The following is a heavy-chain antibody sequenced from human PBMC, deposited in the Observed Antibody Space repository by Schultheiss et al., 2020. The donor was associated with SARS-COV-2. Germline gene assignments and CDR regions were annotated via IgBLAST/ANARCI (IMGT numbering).Heavy chain of an antibody. Sequence: ASVKVSCKASGYTFTDYYVHWVRQAPGQGLEWMGWINPKSGGTKYAQKLQGWVTMTRDTSISTAYMELSRLRSDDTAVYYCARSPDYWNFDSWGQGTLVTVSS. V-gene: IGHV1-2*04. CDR2: INPKSGGT. CDR3: ARSPDYWNFDS. D-gene: IGHD4-11*01. J-gene: IGHJ4*02. CDR1: GYTFTDYY.